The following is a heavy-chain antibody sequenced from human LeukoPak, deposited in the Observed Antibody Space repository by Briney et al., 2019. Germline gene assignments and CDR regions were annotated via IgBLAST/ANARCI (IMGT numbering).Heavy chain of an antibody. CDR2: ISGSGGYT. CDR1: GFTFSSYA. D-gene: IGHD2-2*01. V-gene: IGHV3-23*01. J-gene: IGHJ3*02. Sequence: PWGSLRLSCAASGFTFSSYAMSWVRQAPGKGLEWVSGISGSGGYTYYADSVKGRFTISRDNSNNTLYLQMNSLRAEDTAVYYCARDLAMNPLGAFDIWGQGTMVTVSS. CDR3: ARDLAMNPLGAFDI.